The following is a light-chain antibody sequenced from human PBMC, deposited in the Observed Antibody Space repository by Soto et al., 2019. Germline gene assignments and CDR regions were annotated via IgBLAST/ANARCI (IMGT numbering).Light chain of an antibody. CDR2: DVS. CDR3: CSYAGSYTFVV. CDR1: SSDVGGYNY. J-gene: IGLJ2*01. Sequence: QSVLTQPRSVSGSPGQSVTISCTGTSSDVGGYNYVSWYQQHPGKAPKLMIYDVSKRPSGFPDRFSGSKSGNTASLTISGLQAEDEAYYYCCSYAGSYTFVVFGGGTKLTVL. V-gene: IGLV2-11*01.